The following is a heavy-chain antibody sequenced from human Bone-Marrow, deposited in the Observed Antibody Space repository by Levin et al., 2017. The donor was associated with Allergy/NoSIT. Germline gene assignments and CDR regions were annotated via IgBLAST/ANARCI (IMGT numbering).Heavy chain of an antibody. CDR1: GFTFSSYA. CDR3: ARGRSYYYGSGSYVLFDY. Sequence: SCAASGFTFSSYAMHWVRQAPGKGLEWVAVISYDGSNKYYADSVKGRFTISRDNSKNTLYLQMNSLRAEDTAVYYCARGRSYYYGSGSYVLFDYWGQGTLVTVSS. V-gene: IGHV3-30-3*01. J-gene: IGHJ4*02. CDR2: ISYDGSNK. D-gene: IGHD3-10*01.